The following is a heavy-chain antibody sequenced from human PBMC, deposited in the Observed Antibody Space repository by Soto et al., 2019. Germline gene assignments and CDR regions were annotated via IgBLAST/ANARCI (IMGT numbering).Heavy chain of an antibody. V-gene: IGHV3-48*01. CDR1: GFTFSSYS. Sequence: GGSLRLSCAASGFTFSSYSMNWVRQAPGKGLEWVSSISSSSSTIYYADSVKGRFTISRDNAKNSLYLQMNSLRAEDTAVYYCARDPGYGDYVFDYWGQGTLVTVSS. D-gene: IGHD4-17*01. CDR2: ISSSSSTI. CDR3: ARDPGYGDYVFDY. J-gene: IGHJ4*02.